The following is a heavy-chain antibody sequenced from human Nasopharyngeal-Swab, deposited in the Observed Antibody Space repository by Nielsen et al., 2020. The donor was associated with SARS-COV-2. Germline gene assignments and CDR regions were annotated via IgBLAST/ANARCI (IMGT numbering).Heavy chain of an antibody. CDR2: INAGNGNT. V-gene: IGHV1-3*01. Sequence: ASVKVSCKASGYTFTSYAMHWVRQAPGQRLEWMGWINAGNGNTKYSQKFQGRVTITRDTSASTVYMELSSLRPEDTAVYYCARERELQSHQYYYYMDVWGKGTTVAVSS. J-gene: IGHJ6*03. CDR3: ARERELQSHQYYYYMDV. CDR1: GYTFTSYA. D-gene: IGHD2-2*01.